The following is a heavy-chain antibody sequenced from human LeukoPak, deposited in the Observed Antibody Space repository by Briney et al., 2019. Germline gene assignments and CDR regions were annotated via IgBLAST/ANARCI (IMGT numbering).Heavy chain of an antibody. CDR1: GFTFSSYG. J-gene: IGHJ4*02. D-gene: IGHD2-2*01. Sequence: GGSLRLSCAASGFTFSSYGMHWVRQAPGKGLEWVAVIWYGGSNKYYADSVKGRFTISRDNSKNTLYLQMNSLRAEDTAVYYCAVPSVLYYFDYWGQGTLVTVSS. V-gene: IGHV3-33*08. CDR3: AVPSVLYYFDY. CDR2: IWYGGSNK.